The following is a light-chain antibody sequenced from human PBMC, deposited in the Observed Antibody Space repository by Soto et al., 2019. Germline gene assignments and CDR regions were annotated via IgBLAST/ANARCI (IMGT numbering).Light chain of an antibody. CDR1: SSDVGTYNL. CDR2: EGS. V-gene: IGLV2-23*03. J-gene: IGLJ2*01. Sequence: QSALTQPASVSGSPGQSITISCTGTSSDVGTYNLVSWYQQHPGKAPKLIIYEGSKRPSGISNRFSGSKSGNTASLPISGLQAEDEADYHCCSYAGSSNFVVFGGGTKVTVL. CDR3: CSYAGSSNFVV.